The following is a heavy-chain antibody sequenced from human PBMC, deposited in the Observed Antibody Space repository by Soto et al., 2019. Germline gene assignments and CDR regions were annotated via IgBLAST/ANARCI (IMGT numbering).Heavy chain of an antibody. J-gene: IGHJ4*02. CDR1: DGSSNSLV. Sequence: SETLSVTCSVSDGSSNSLVWSWIRQRAGKRLEWIGRIYSIGSTIYNPSLKSRVTMSVDTSKNQFSLKLRSVTAADTAVYYCARDNVWSGYYSFFDYWGQGTLVTVSS. D-gene: IGHD3-3*01. CDR3: ARDNVWSGYYSFFDY. V-gene: IGHV4-4*07. CDR2: IYSIGST.